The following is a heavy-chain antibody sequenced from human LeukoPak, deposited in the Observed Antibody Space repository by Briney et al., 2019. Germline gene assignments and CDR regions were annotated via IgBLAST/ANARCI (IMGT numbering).Heavy chain of an antibody. CDR1: GFTFSSYA. V-gene: IGHV3-23*01. J-gene: IGHJ4*02. CDR3: AKDLGDYVFGY. CDR2: ISGSGGST. Sequence: PGASLRLSCAASGFTFSSYAMSWVRQAPGKGLDWVSAISGSGGSTYYADSVKGRFTISRDNSKNTLYLQMNSLRAEDTAVYYCAKDLGDYVFGYWGQGTLVTVSS. D-gene: IGHD4-17*01.